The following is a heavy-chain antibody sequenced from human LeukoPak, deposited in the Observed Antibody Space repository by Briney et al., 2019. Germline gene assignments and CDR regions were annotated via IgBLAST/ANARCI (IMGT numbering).Heavy chain of an antibody. Sequence: SETLSLTCTVSGGSISTFYWNWIRQPPGKGLEWIGHIFYSGSTNYNPSLKSRVTISLVMSKNQISLKLSSVTTADTAMYHCARTDDAFHIWGHGTTVTVSS. J-gene: IGHJ3*02. D-gene: IGHD2-21*02. CDR2: IFYSGST. CDR3: ARTDDAFHI. V-gene: IGHV4-59*01. CDR1: GGSISTFY.